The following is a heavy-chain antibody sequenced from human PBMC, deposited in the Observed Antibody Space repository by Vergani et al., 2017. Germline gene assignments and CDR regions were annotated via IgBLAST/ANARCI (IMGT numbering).Heavy chain of an antibody. Sequence: QVQLVQSGAEVKKPGASVKVTCKASGYTFSGYYMHWVRQAPGQGLEWMGWINPKSGGTNYAQKFQGRVTMTRVTSISTAYMELSRLRSDDTAVYYCAIIRIYDYGDYVGDWYFDLWGRGTLVTVSS. D-gene: IGHD4-17*01. V-gene: IGHV1-2*02. CDR2: INPKSGGT. CDR3: AIIRIYDYGDYVGDWYFDL. CDR1: GYTFSGYY. J-gene: IGHJ2*01.